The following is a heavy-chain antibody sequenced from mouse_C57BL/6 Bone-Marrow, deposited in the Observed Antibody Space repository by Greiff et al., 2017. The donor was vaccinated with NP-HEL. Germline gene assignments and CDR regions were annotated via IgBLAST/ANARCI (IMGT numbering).Heavy chain of an antibody. CDR1: GYTFTSYW. CDR3: ARDDYEPFGPFDY. CDR2: IDPSDSYT. V-gene: IGHV1-59*01. D-gene: IGHD2-4*01. Sequence: QVQLQQPGAELVRPGTSVKLSCKASGYTFTSYWMHWVKQRPGQGLEWIGVIDPSDSYTNYNQKFKGKATLTVDTSSSTAYMQLSGLTSEDSAVYYCARDDYEPFGPFDYWGQGTTLTVSS. J-gene: IGHJ2*01.